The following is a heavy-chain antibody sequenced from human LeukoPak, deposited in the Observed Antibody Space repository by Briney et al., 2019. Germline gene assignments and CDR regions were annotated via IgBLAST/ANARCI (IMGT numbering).Heavy chain of an antibody. Sequence: GGSLRLSCAAPGFTFSSYGMHWVRQAPGKGLEWVAVIWYDGSNKYYADSVKGRFTISRDNSKNTLYLQMNSLRAEDTAVYYCARITRYSSGWYAIDYWGQGTLVTVSS. CDR1: GFTFSSYG. D-gene: IGHD6-19*01. CDR2: IWYDGSNK. V-gene: IGHV3-33*01. CDR3: ARITRYSSGWYAIDY. J-gene: IGHJ4*02.